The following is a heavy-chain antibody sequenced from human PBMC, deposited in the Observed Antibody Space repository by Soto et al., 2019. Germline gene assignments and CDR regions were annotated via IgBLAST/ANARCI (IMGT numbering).Heavy chain of an antibody. Sequence: QVQLVQSGAEVKKPGSSVKVSCKASGGTFSSYAISWVRQAPGQGLEWMGGIIPIFGTANYAQKFQGRVTITADESTSTAYMELSSLRSEDTAVYYCARDGAGYSSSWYPGWFDPWGQGTLVTVSS. CDR3: ARDGAGYSSSWYPGWFDP. CDR1: GGTFSSYA. V-gene: IGHV1-69*12. CDR2: IIPIFGTA. D-gene: IGHD6-13*01. J-gene: IGHJ5*02.